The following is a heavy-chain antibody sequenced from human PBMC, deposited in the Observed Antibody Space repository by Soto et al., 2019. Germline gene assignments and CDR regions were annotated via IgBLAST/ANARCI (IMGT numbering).Heavy chain of an antibody. J-gene: IGHJ6*03. CDR1: GGSISSYY. D-gene: IGHD3-9*01. V-gene: IGHV4-59*08. CDR2: IYYSGST. Sequence: SETLSLTCTVSGGSISSYYWSWIRQPPGKGLEWIGYIYYSGSTNYNPSLKSRVTISVDTSKNQFSLKLSSVTAADTAAYYCVRGLSYFDWLSRGVYMDVWGKGTTVTVSS. CDR3: VRGLSYFDWLSRGVYMDV.